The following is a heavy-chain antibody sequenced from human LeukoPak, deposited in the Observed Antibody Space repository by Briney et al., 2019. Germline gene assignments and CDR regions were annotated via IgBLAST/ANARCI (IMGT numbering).Heavy chain of an antibody. D-gene: IGHD5-24*01. CDR2: IYYSGST. V-gene: IGHV4-31*03. Sequence: SQTLSLTCTVSGGSISSGGYYWSWIRQHPGKGLEWIGYIYYSGSTYYNPSLKSRVTISVDTSKNQFSLKLSSVTAADTAVYYCARGGDGYKTDYYYYMDVWGKGTTVTVSS. CDR3: ARGGDGYKTDYYYYMDV. J-gene: IGHJ6*03. CDR1: GGSISSGGYY.